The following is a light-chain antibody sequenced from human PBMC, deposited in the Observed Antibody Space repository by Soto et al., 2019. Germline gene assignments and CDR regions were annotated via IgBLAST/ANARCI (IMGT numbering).Light chain of an antibody. Sequence: SVLTQPPSASGTPGQGVTISCSGSSSNIGSNYVYWYQQLPGTAPKLLIYNNNQRPSGVPDRFSASKSGTSASLAIRGLRSDDEADYYCSSWDGSLSGYVLGAGTKVT. V-gene: IGLV1-47*02. J-gene: IGLJ1*01. CDR3: SSWDGSLSGYV. CDR1: SSNIGSNY. CDR2: NNN.